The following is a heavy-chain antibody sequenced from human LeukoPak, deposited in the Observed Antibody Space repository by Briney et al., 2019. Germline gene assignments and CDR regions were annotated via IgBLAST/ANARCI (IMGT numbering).Heavy chain of an antibody. Sequence: SETLSLTCTVSGGSISSYYWSWIRQPPGKGLEWIGYIYYSGSTNYNPSLKSRVTISVDTSKTQFSLKLSSVTAADTAVYYGARGPRGCSYGYLGYWGQGTLVTVSS. J-gene: IGHJ4*02. CDR1: GGSISSYY. CDR2: IYYSGST. D-gene: IGHD5-18*01. CDR3: ARGPRGCSYGYLGY. V-gene: IGHV4-59*01.